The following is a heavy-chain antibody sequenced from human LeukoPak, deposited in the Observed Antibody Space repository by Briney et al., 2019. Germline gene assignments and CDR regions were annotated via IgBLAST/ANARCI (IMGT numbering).Heavy chain of an antibody. CDR2: ISGSGSST. V-gene: IGHV3-23*01. CDR1: GFTFSIHV. D-gene: IGHD6-13*01. CDR3: AKGIAAADSDC. J-gene: IGHJ4*02. Sequence: PGGSLSLSCAVSGFTFSIHVMIWVPQAPGKGLEWVSAISGSGSSTYYADSVKGRFTISRDNSKNTLYLQMNSLRAEDTALYYCAKGIAAADSDCWGQGTLVTVSS.